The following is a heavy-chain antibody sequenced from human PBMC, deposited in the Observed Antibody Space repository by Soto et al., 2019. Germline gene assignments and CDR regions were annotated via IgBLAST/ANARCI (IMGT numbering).Heavy chain of an antibody. Sequence: GGSLRLSCAASGFTFSSYAMSWVRQAPGKGLEWVSAISGSGGSTYYADSVKGRFTISRDNSKNTLYLQMNSLRAEDTAVYYCAKNGRARRKYCSGGSCYPHPNHYYYYYYMDVWGKETTVTVSS. J-gene: IGHJ6*03. CDR1: GFTFSSYA. CDR3: AKNGRARRKYCSGGSCYPHPNHYYYYYYMDV. CDR2: ISGSGGST. V-gene: IGHV3-23*01. D-gene: IGHD2-15*01.